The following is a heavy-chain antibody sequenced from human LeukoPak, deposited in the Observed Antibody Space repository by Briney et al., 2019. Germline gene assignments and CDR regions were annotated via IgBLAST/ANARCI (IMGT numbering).Heavy chain of an antibody. V-gene: IGHV4-38-2*02. D-gene: IGHD2-15*01. CDR2: IYHGGST. J-gene: IGHJ5*02. Sequence: SETLSLTCTVSGYSISSGNYWGWIRQPPGKGLEWIGNIYHGGSTHYNPSLKSRVTISVDTSKNQFSLKLSSVTAADTAVYYCASLSEYCSHGSCYLGWFDPWGQGTLVTVSS. CDR3: ASLSEYCSHGSCYLGWFDP. CDR1: GYSISSGNY.